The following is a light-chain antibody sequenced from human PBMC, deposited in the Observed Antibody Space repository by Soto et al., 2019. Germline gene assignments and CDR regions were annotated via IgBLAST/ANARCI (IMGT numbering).Light chain of an antibody. Sequence: EIVLTQSPGTLSLCPGERATLSCIASQSVSNNYLAWYQQKPGQAPRLLIYDASNRATGIPARFSGSGSGTDFTLTISSLEPEDFAVYYCQQRYNWPPTFGQGTKVDI. CDR2: DAS. V-gene: IGKV3-11*01. J-gene: IGKJ1*01. CDR1: QSVSNNY. CDR3: QQRYNWPPT.